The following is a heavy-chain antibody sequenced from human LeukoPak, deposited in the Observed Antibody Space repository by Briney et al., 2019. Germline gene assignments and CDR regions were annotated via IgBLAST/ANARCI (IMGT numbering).Heavy chain of an antibody. CDR3: ARGPERTGVGTRYYYDMDV. Sequence: PGGSLRLSCAASGFTFSSYAIHWVRQAPGKGLEWVAIISYGGSNKYYADSVKGRFTISRDNSKNTLYLQMNSLRAEDTAVYYCARGPERTGVGTRYYYDMDVWGQGTTVTVSS. V-gene: IGHV3-30-3*01. CDR1: GFTFSSYA. CDR2: ISYGGSNK. D-gene: IGHD2-8*01. J-gene: IGHJ6*02.